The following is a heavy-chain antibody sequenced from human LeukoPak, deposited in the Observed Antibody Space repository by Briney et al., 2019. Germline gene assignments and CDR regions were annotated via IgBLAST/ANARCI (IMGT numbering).Heavy chain of an antibody. Sequence: PSETLSLTCAVYGGSFSGYYWSWIRQPPGKGLEWIGEINHSGSTNYNPSLKSRVTISVDTSKNQFSLKLSSVTAADTAVYYCARGRDWGEPDYWGQGTLVTVSS. V-gene: IGHV4-34*01. CDR3: ARGRDWGEPDY. D-gene: IGHD3/OR15-3a*01. CDR1: GGSFSGYY. CDR2: INHSGST. J-gene: IGHJ4*02.